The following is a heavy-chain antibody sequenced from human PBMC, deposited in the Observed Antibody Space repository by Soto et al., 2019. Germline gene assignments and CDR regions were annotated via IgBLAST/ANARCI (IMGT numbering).Heavy chain of an antibody. CDR3: AKDLPVARSGAAFDV. Sequence: QVQLVQSGAEVEKPGASLKVSCKASGYSFISYAIHWVRQAPGQRLEWMGWINGGNGDTKYSQKFKGRVTLTRDTSASTAYMELSSLRSEDTAVYYCAKDLPVARSGAAFDVWGQGTLLTVSS. D-gene: IGHD3-10*01. CDR1: GYSFISYA. V-gene: IGHV1-3*01. CDR2: INGGNGDT. J-gene: IGHJ3*01.